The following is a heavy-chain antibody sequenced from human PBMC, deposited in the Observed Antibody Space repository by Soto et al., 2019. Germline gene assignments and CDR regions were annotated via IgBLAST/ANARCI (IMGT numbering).Heavy chain of an antibody. CDR2: IYWDDDK. CDR1: GVSLSTSGVG. CDR3: AHSLIGYYYDSSGSNWFDP. V-gene: IGHV2-5*02. D-gene: IGHD3-22*01. J-gene: IGHJ5*02. Sequence: SGPTLVNPTQTLTLTCTFSGVSLSTSGVGVGWIRQPPGKALEWLALIYWDDDKRYSPSLKSRLTITKDTSKNQVVLTMTNMDPVDTATYYCAHSLIGYYYDSSGSNWFDPWGQGTLVTVS.